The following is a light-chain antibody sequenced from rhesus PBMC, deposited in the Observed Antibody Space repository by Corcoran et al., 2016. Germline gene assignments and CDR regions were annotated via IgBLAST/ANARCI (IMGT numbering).Light chain of an antibody. CDR2: GAS. CDR3: QRFTAWPLT. CDR1: ESVSTN. V-gene: IGKV3-42*03. Sequence: IVMTQSPATLSLSPGERATLSCRASESVSTNLAWYHQKPGQPPRLLIDGASNRATGIPDRFSGSGSGTDFTLTLSSLAPEDFAVYFCQRFTAWPLTFGGGTKVEIK. J-gene: IGKJ4*01.